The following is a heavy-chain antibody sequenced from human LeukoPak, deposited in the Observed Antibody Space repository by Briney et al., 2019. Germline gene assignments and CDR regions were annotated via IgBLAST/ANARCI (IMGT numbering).Heavy chain of an antibody. CDR3: AKRGYDRGGYYGYFDY. Sequence: GGSLRLSCAAPGFTFSSYAMSWVRQAPGKGLEWVSVISGSGGSTYYADSVEGRFTISRDNSKNTLFLQMNSLRAEDTAVYYCAKRGYDRGGYYGYFDYWGQGTLVTVSS. CDR1: GFTFSSYA. J-gene: IGHJ4*02. CDR2: ISGSGGST. V-gene: IGHV3-23*01. D-gene: IGHD3-22*01.